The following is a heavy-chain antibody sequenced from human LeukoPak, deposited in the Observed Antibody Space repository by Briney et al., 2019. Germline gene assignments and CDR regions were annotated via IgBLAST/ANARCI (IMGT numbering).Heavy chain of an antibody. V-gene: IGHV4-59*12. D-gene: IGHD3-22*01. Sequence: SETLSLTCTVSGGSMSPYHWGWIRQPPGKGLEWTGYIYYSGSTNYNPSLNSRVTISVDTSKNQFSLKLSSVTAADTAVYYCARGRSSGYYSNWFDPWGQGTLVTVSS. CDR2: IYYSGST. CDR3: ARGRSSGYYSNWFDP. J-gene: IGHJ5*02. CDR1: GGSMSPYH.